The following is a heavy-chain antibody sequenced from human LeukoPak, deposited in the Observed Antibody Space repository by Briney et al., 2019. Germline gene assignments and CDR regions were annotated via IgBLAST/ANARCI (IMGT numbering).Heavy chain of an antibody. CDR1: GFTFTTYA. CDR3: AKGQKWELPLDH. J-gene: IGHJ4*02. D-gene: IGHD1-26*01. V-gene: IGHV3-23*01. CDR2: ISGSGGST. Sequence: PGGSLRLSCAASGFTFTTYAMSWVRQAPGKGLEWVSAISGSGGSTYYADSVKGRFTISRDNSKNTLYLQMNSLRAEDTAVYYCAKGQKWELPLDHWGQGTLVTVSS.